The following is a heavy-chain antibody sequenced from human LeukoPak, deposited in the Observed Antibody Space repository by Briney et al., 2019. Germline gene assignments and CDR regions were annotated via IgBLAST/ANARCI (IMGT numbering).Heavy chain of an antibody. Sequence: SHTLSLTCAISGDSVSSNSAAWNWIRQSPSRGLEWLGRTYYKSKLYNDYAVSVKSRITINPDTSKNQFSLQLNSVTPEDTAVYYCARTYRGSYSAYFQYWGQGTLVTVCS. V-gene: IGHV6-1*01. CDR1: GDSVSSNSAA. J-gene: IGHJ1*01. D-gene: IGHD1-26*01. CDR2: TYYKSKLYN. CDR3: ARTYRGSYSAYFQY.